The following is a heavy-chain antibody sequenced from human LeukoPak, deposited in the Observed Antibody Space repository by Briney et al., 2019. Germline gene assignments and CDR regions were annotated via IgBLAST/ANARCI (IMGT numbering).Heavy chain of an antibody. D-gene: IGHD2-21*02. Sequence: ASVKVSCKASGYTFTGYYMHWVRQAPGQGLEWMGWINPNSGGTKYAQKFQGRVTVTGDTSINTVYMQLSNLTSDDTAVYYCARERIVVVTLSDAIDIWGQGTMVTVSS. CDR3: ARERIVVVTLSDAIDI. CDR2: INPNSGGT. V-gene: IGHV1-2*02. CDR1: GYTFTGYY. J-gene: IGHJ3*02.